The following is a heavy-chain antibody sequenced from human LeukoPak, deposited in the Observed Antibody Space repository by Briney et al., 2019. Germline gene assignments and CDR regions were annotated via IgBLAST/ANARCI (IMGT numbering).Heavy chain of an antibody. V-gene: IGHV4-31*03. CDR1: GGSISSGGYY. Sequence: SETLSLTCTVSGGSISSGGYYWSWIRQHPGKGLEWIGYIYYSVSTYYNPSLKSGVTISVDTSKNQFSLKLSSVTAADTAVYYCARGGSVGANFFDYWGQGTLVTVSS. J-gene: IGHJ4*02. D-gene: IGHD1-26*01. CDR3: ARGGSVGANFFDY. CDR2: IYYSVST.